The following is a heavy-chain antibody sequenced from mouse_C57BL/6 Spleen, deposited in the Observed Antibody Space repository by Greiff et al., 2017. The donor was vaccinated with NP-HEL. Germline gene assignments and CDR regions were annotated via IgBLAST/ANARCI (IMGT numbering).Heavy chain of an antibody. Sequence: DVKLVESGGGLVKPGGSLKLSCAASGFTFSDYGMHWVRQAPEKGLEWVAYISSGSSTIYYADTVKGRFTISRDNAKNTLFLQMTSLRSEDTAMYYCARAIQYYYAMDYWGQGTSVTVSS. CDR1: GFTFSDYG. CDR3: ARAIQYYYAMDY. V-gene: IGHV5-17*01. CDR2: ISSGSSTI. J-gene: IGHJ4*01.